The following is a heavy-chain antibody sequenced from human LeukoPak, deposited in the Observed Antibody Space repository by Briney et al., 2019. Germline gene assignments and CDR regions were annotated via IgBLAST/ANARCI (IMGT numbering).Heavy chain of an antibody. Sequence: GGSLRLSCAASAFTFSSYWMSWVRQAPGKGLEWVANMKQDGGEKYYVDSVKGRFTISRDNAKNSLYLQMNSLRAEDTAVYYCARLLPPYYGSGSYGVDYWGQGTLVTVSS. V-gene: IGHV3-7*01. J-gene: IGHJ4*02. CDR1: AFTFSSYW. D-gene: IGHD3-10*01. CDR2: MKQDGGEK. CDR3: ARLLPPYYGSGSYGVDY.